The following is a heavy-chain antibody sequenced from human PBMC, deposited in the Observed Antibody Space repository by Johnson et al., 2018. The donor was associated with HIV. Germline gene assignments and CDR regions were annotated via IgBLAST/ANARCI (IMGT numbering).Heavy chain of an antibody. CDR1: GFTFSSCA. D-gene: IGHD3-9*01. Sequence: MQLVESGGGLVQPGGSLRLSCAASGFTFSSCAMSWVRQAPGQGLEWVSAISGSGGSTYYAHSVKGRVTISRDNSKNTLYLQMNSLRVEETAVYYCAKDRSIYDIIYAFDIWGQGTMVTVSS. CDR2: ISGSGGST. CDR3: AKDRSIYDIIYAFDI. J-gene: IGHJ3*02. V-gene: IGHV3-23*04.